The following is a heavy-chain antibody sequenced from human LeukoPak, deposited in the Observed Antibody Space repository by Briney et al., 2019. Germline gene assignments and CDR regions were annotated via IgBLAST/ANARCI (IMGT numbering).Heavy chain of an antibody. Sequence: GGSLRLSCSASGFTFSSYAMHWVRQAPGKGLEYVSAISSNGGSTYYADSVKGRFTISRDNSKNTLYLQMNSLRAEDTAVYYCAKIHGSGSYYRPNFDYWGQGTLVTVSS. D-gene: IGHD3-10*01. V-gene: IGHV3-64*04. CDR1: GFTFSSYA. CDR3: AKIHGSGSYYRPNFDY. J-gene: IGHJ4*02. CDR2: ISSNGGST.